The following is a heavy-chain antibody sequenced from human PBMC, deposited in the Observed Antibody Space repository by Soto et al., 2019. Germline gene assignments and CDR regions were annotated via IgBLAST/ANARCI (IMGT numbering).Heavy chain of an antibody. V-gene: IGHV4-34*01. D-gene: IGHD1-26*01. J-gene: IGHJ6*03. Sequence: PSETLSLTCAVYGGSFSGYYWSWIRQPPGKGLEWIGEINHSGSTNYNPSLKSRVTISVDTSKNQFSLKLSSVTAADTAVYYCARVGWAYYYYYYMDVWGKGTTVT. CDR3: ARVGWAYYYYYYMDV. CDR2: INHSGST. CDR1: GGSFSGYY.